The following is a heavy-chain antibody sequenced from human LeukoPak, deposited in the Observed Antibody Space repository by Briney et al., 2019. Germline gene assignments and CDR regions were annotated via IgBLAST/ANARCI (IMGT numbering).Heavy chain of an antibody. CDR1: GFTFSSYG. V-gene: IGHV3-33*01. Sequence: GRSLRLSCAASGFTFSSYGMHWVRQAPGKGLEWVAVIWYDGSNKYYADSVKGRFTISRDNSKNTLYLQMNSLRAEDTAVYYRARVSPVQLWLDFDYWGQGTLVTVSS. J-gene: IGHJ4*02. CDR3: ARVSPVQLWLDFDY. CDR2: IWYDGSNK. D-gene: IGHD5-18*01.